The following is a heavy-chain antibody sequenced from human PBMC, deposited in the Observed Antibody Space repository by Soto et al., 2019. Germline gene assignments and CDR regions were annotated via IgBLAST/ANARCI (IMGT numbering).Heavy chain of an antibody. V-gene: IGHV4-59*01. Sequence: SETLSLTCTFSGCSISSYYWSWIRQPPGKGLEWIGYIYYSGSTNYNPSLKSRVTISVDTSKNQFSLKLSSVTAADTAVYYCARDRYYYDSSGYYYLTVWGQGTLVTVSS. D-gene: IGHD3-22*01. CDR3: ARDRYYYDSSGYYYLTV. J-gene: IGHJ4*02. CDR1: GCSISSYY. CDR2: IYYSGST.